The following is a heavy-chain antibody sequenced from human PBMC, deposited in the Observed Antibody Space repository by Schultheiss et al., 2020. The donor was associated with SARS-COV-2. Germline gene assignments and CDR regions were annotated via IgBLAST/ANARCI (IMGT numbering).Heavy chain of an antibody. CDR1: GGSISSSSYY. V-gene: IGHV4-61*05. CDR2: INHSGST. D-gene: IGHD2-2*01. J-gene: IGHJ6*03. Sequence: SETLSLTCTVSGGSISSSSYYWSWIRQPPGKGLEWIGEINHSGSTNYNPSLKSRVTISVDTSKNQFSLKLSSVTAADTAVYYCARGGVVYCSSTSCYRGYYYYMDVWGKGTTVTVSS. CDR3: ARGGVVYCSSTSCYRGYYYYMDV.